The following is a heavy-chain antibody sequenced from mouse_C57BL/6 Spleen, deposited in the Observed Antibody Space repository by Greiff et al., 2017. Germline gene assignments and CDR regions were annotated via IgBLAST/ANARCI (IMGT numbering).Heavy chain of an antibody. CDR1: GYAFSSYW. Sequence: QVQLQQSGAELVKPGASVKISCKASGYAFSSYWMNWVKQRPGKGLEWIGQIYPGDGDTNYNGKFKGKATLTAEKSSSTAYLQLSSLTSEDSAVYFCARTITTVVYWYFGVWGTGTTVTVSS. J-gene: IGHJ1*03. CDR2: IYPGDGDT. D-gene: IGHD1-1*01. CDR3: ARTITTVVYWYFGV. V-gene: IGHV1-80*01.